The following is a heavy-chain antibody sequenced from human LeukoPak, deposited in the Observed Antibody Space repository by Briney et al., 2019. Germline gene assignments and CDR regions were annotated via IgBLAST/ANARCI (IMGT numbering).Heavy chain of an antibody. D-gene: IGHD6-19*01. J-gene: IGHJ4*02. CDR1: GFTFSDYY. CDR2: ISSSGSTI. Sequence: GGSLRLSCAASGFTFSDYYMSWIRQAPGKGLEWVSYISSSGSTIYYADSVKGRFTISRDNAKNSLYLQMNSLRAEDTAVYYCARDRAAVAGTAHFDYWGQGTLVTVSS. V-gene: IGHV3-11*04. CDR3: ARDRAAVAGTAHFDY.